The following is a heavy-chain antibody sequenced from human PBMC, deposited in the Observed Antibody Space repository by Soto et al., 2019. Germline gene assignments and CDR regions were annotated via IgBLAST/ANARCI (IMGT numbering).Heavy chain of an antibody. CDR2: IYHSGST. J-gene: IGHJ6*02. D-gene: IGHD2-21*02. CDR1: GGSIISGDYY. Sequence: SETLSLTCTVSGGSIISGDYYWSWIRQPPGKGLEWIGYIYHSGSTFYNPSLKSRVTISVDRSKNQFSLKLSSVTAADTAVYYCARAYCGGDCYPDIYYYYGMDVWGQGTTVTVSS. V-gene: IGHV4-30-2*01. CDR3: ARAYCGGDCYPDIYYYYGMDV.